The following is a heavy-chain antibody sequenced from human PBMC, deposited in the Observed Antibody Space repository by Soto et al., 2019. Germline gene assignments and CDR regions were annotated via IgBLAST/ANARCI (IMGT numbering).Heavy chain of an antibody. V-gene: IGHV3-13*04. CDR2: IGKSGDT. CDR1: GFTFSSYD. D-gene: IGHD3-10*01. CDR3: ARGRYGSGSQHPHNWFDP. Sequence: EVPLVESGGGLEQPGGSLRLSCAASGFTFSSYDMHWVRQATGKGLEWVSAIGKSGDTYYSDSVKGRFTISRENAKNSLYRQMDRLRAGDTAVYYCARGRYGSGSQHPHNWFDPWGQGTLVTVSS. J-gene: IGHJ5*02.